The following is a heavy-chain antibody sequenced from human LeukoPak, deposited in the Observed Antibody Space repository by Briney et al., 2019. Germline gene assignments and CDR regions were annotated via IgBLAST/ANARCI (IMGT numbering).Heavy chain of an antibody. CDR2: TYYTSKWNT. CDR3: ARGRASAFDV. J-gene: IGHJ3*01. Sequence: SQTLSLSCVISRDSLSTSGVAWNWVRQSPSRGLEWLGRTYYTSKWNTDYAVSVKSRIVVNPDTSKNQFTLQLNSVTSEDTAVYYCARGRASAFDVWGQGTMVTVSS. V-gene: IGHV6-1*01. CDR1: RDSLSTSGVA. D-gene: IGHD6-25*01.